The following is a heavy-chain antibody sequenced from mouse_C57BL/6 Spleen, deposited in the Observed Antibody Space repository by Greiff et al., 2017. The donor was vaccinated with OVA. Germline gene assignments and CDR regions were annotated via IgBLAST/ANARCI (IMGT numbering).Heavy chain of an antibody. J-gene: IGHJ3*01. Sequence: EVKVVESGGGLVKPGGSLKLSCAASGFTFSDYGMHWVRQAPEKGLEWVAYISSGSSTIYYADTVKGRFTISRDNSKNTLFLQMTSLRSEDTAMYYCARDDGYYGWFAYWGQGTLVTVSA. CDR1: GFTFSDYG. D-gene: IGHD2-3*01. CDR3: ARDDGYYGWFAY. CDR2: ISSGSSTI. V-gene: IGHV5-17*01.